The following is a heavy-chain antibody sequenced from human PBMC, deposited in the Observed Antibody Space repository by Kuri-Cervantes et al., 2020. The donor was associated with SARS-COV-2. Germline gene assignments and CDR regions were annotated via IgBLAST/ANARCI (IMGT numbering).Heavy chain of an antibody. CDR3: AGDRVLHANYYSQYGLDV. Sequence: SVKVSCNASGGTFSSYTISWVRQAPGQGLEWMGRIIPILGIANYGQKFQGRVTITADKSTSTAYMELSRLRTDDTAVYYCAGDRVLHANYYSQYGLDVWGQGTTVTVSS. V-gene: IGHV1-69*04. CDR1: GGTFSSYT. CDR2: IIPILGIA. D-gene: IGHD2-8*02. J-gene: IGHJ6*02.